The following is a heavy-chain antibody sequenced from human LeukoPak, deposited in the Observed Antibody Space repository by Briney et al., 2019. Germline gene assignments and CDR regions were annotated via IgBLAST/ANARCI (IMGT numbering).Heavy chain of an antibody. CDR2: IYPGDSDT. V-gene: IGHV5-51*01. CDR1: GYSFSDYW. J-gene: IGHJ4*02. D-gene: IGHD5-18*01. CDR3: ARPESGSSYGYYDY. Sequence: GESLKISCKASGYSFSDYWIGWVRQMPGKGLEYMGIIYPGDSDTRYSPSFQGQVTISADKSLSTAYLQWSSLKASDTAMYYCARPESGSSYGYYDYWGQGTLVTVSS.